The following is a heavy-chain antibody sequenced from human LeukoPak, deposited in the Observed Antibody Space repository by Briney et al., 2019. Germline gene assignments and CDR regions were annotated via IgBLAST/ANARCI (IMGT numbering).Heavy chain of an antibody. CDR1: GGSISSGDYS. D-gene: IGHD3-22*01. CDR2: IYYGGST. Sequence: SETLSLTCTVSGGSISSGDYSWSWIRQPPGKGLEWIGYIYYGGSTYYNPSLKSRVTISVDTSKNQFSLKLSSVTAADTAVYYCARVDSSGYWVDYWGQGTLVTVSS. V-gene: IGHV4-30-4*01. J-gene: IGHJ4*02. CDR3: ARVDSSGYWVDY.